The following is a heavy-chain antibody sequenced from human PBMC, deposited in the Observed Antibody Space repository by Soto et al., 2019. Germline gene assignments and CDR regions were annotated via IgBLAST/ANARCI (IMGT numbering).Heavy chain of an antibody. CDR1: GGTFSSYA. V-gene: IGHV1-69*01. J-gene: IGHJ6*02. CDR3: ARSQGSSTSLEIYYYYYYGMDV. Sequence: QVQLVQSGAEVKKPGSSVKGSCKASGGTFSSYAISWVRQAPGQGLEWMGGIIPISDTTNYAQKFQGRVTITADESTSTAYMELSSLRSQDTALYYCARSQGSSTSLEIYYYYYYGMDVWGQGTTVTVSS. CDR2: IIPISDTT. D-gene: IGHD2-2*01.